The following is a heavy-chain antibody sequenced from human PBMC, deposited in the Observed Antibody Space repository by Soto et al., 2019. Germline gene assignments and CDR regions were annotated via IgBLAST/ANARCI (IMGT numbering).Heavy chain of an antibody. CDR3: ARRSGYYLGDYYYGMDV. CDR2: INRSGST. Sequence: SETLSLTCAVYGGSFSGYYWSWIRQPPGKGLEWIGEINRSGSTNYNPSLKSRVTISVDTSKNQFSLKLSSVTAADTAVYYRARRSGYYLGDYYYGMDVWGQGNTVTVSS. CDR1: GGSFSGYY. D-gene: IGHD3-22*01. J-gene: IGHJ6*02. V-gene: IGHV4-34*01.